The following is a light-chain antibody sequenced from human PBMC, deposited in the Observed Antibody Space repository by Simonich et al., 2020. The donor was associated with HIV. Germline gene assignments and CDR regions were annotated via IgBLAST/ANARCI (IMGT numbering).Light chain of an antibody. CDR1: SSNVGGYNY. J-gene: IGLJ2*01. Sequence: HSARTQPAYVSGSPGQSITLSCTGTSSNVGGYNYVSWYQQHPGKAPKLRIYDVIKRPSGVSNRFACSKSGNTASLTISGLQAEDEADYYCSSYTSSSTVVFGGGTKLTVL. CDR2: DVI. V-gene: IGLV2-14*01. CDR3: SSYTSSSTVV.